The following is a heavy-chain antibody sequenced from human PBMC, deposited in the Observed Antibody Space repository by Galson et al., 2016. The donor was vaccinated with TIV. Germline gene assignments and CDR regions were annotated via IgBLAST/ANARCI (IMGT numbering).Heavy chain of an antibody. Sequence: PALVKPTQTLTLTCSFSGFSLRTSGMCVSWIRQPPGKALEWLARIGWDGDKYYNASLKTRVSISKDTSKNQVVLTMTNMDQVDTGTYYCARNSGHYYGMDVWGQGTTVTVSS. CDR3: ARNSGHYYGMDV. J-gene: IGHJ6*02. CDR1: GFSLRTSGMC. CDR2: IGWDGDK. V-gene: IGHV2-70*11.